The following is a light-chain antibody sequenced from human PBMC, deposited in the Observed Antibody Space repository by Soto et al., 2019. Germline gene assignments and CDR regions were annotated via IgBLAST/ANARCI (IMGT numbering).Light chain of an antibody. CDR3: SSNTTSSTRV. CDR2: EVS. Sequence: QSVLTQPASVSGSPGQSITISCTGTSSDVGAYDYVSWYQQHPDKAPKLMIYEVSYRPSGVSNRFSGSKSVNTATLTISGLQAEDEADYYCSSNTTSSTRVFGTGTKVPVL. CDR1: SSDVGAYDY. J-gene: IGLJ1*01. V-gene: IGLV2-14*03.